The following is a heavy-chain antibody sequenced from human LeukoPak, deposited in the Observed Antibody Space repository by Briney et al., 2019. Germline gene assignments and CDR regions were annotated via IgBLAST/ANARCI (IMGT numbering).Heavy chain of an antibody. Sequence: SETLSLTCAISGGSISSNNWWSWVRQPPKEGLEWIGEMHLDGETHYNPSLKSRLTISMDKPNNQLSLTLTSVTAADTAVYYCTTATSKSLPNWGQGALVTVSS. CDR3: TTATSKSLPN. CDR1: GGSISSNNW. D-gene: IGHD6-6*01. CDR2: MHLDGET. J-gene: IGHJ4*02. V-gene: IGHV4/OR15-8*02.